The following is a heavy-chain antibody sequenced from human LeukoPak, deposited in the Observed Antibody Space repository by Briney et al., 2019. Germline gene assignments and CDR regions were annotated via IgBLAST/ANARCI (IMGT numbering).Heavy chain of an antibody. J-gene: IGHJ3*02. D-gene: IGHD6-13*01. V-gene: IGHV3-23*01. Sequence: GGSLRLSCAASGFTFSSSAMSWVRQAPGKGLEWVSIISGSGSGGSTYYADSVKGRFTISRDNSKNTLYLQMNSLRAEDTAVYYCAKEHGGSSWYEDAFDIWGQGTMVTVSS. CDR1: GFTFSSSA. CDR3: AKEHGGSSWYEDAFDI. CDR2: ISGSGSGGST.